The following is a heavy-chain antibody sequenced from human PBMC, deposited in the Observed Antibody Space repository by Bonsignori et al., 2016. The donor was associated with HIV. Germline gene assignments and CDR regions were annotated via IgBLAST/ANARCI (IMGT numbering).Heavy chain of an antibody. D-gene: IGHD7-27*01. Sequence: WVRQAPGQGLEWMGGIIPILGIANYAQKFQGRVTITADESTSTAYMELSSLRSEDTAVYYCARVGQLGKRGSYFDYWGQGTLVTVSS. CDR3: ARVGQLGKRGSYFDY. CDR2: IIPILGIA. J-gene: IGHJ4*02. V-gene: IGHV1-69*10.